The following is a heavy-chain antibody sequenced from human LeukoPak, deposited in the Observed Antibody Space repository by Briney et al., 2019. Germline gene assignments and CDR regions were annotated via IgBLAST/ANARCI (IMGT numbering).Heavy chain of an antibody. CDR1: GGSISSGSYY. CDR2: IYTSGST. CDR3: ARSLSSGWFPFDY. J-gene: IGHJ4*02. D-gene: IGHD6-19*01. Sequence: SETLSLTCTVSGGSISSGSYYWSWIRQPAGKGLEWIGRIYTSGSTNYNPSLKSRVTMSVDTSKNQFSLKQNSVTAADTAVYYCARSLSSGWFPFDYWGQGTLVTVSP. V-gene: IGHV4-61*02.